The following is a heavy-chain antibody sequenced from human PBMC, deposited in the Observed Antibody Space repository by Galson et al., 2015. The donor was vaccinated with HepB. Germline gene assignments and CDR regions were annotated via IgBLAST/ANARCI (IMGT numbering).Heavy chain of an antibody. V-gene: IGHV3-30-3*01. CDR1: GFTFSSYA. J-gene: IGHJ5*02. D-gene: IGHD6-13*01. CDR2: ISYDGSNK. CDR3: ARDTRSYSSSWSFNQKEYNWFDP. Sequence: SLRLSCAASGFTFSSYAMHWVRQAPGKGLEWVAVISYDGSNKYYADSVKGRFTISRDNSKNTLYLQMNSLRAEDTAVYYCARDTRSYSSSWSFNQKEYNWFDPWGQGTLVTVSS.